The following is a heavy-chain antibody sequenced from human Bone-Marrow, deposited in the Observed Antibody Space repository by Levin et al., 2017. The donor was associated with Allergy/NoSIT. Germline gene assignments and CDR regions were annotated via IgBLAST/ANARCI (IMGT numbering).Heavy chain of an antibody. J-gene: IGHJ4*02. Sequence: RESQGKGLEWVAVIWYDGSNKYYADSVKGRFTISRDNSKNTLYLQMNSLRAEDTAVYYCARDRDIVVVPAARGGLGYYFDYWGQGTLVTVSS. CDR2: IWYDGSNK. D-gene: IGHD2-2*01. CDR3: ARDRDIVVVPAARGGLGYYFDY. V-gene: IGHV3-33*01.